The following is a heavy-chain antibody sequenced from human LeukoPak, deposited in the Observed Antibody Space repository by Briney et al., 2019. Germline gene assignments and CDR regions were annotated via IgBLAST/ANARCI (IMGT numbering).Heavy chain of an antibody. CDR2: ISSSGSNI. V-gene: IGHV3-48*03. CDR3: AELGITMIGGV. Sequence: GVSLRLSCAASGFTFSSYEMNWVRQAPGKGLEWVSYISSSGSNIYYADSVKGLFTISRDNAKNSLYLQMNSLRAEDTAVYYCAELGITMIGGVWGKGTTVTISS. CDR1: GFTFSSYE. J-gene: IGHJ6*04. D-gene: IGHD3-10*02.